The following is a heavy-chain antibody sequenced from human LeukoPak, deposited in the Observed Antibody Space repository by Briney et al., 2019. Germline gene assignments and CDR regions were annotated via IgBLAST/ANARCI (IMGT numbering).Heavy chain of an antibody. D-gene: IGHD1-26*01. J-gene: IGHJ4*02. Sequence: PSETLSLTCTVSGCSISSGYYWGWIRQPPGKGLEWIGSIYYSGSTYYNPSLNSRVTISGDTSKNQFSLRLSSVTAADTAVYYCARDLRSVGVARDWGQGTLVTVSS. CDR2: IYYSGST. CDR1: GCSISSGYY. V-gene: IGHV4-38-2*02. CDR3: ARDLRSVGVARD.